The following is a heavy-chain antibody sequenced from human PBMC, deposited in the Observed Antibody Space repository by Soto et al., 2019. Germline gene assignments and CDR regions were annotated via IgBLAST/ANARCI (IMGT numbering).Heavy chain of an antibody. CDR2: ISWNSGTI. CDR3: AKVHCSGGTCYSDYYYMDV. J-gene: IGHJ6*03. Sequence: EVQLVESGGGLVQPGRSLRLSCAASGFSFDEYAMQWVRQAPEKGLEWVSGISWNSGTIGYADSVKGRFTVSRDNAKNSLYLQMNSLRAEDTALYYCAKVHCSGGTCYSDYYYMDVWGKGTTVTVSS. CDR1: GFSFDEYA. V-gene: IGHV3-9*01. D-gene: IGHD2-15*01.